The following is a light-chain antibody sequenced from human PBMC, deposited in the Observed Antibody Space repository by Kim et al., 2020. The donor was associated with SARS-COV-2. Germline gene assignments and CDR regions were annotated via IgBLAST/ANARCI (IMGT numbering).Light chain of an antibody. Sequence: DIQMTQSPSSLSASVGDRVTITCRASQGISGSLAWYQQKSEEAPKSLIFAASTLQSGVPSRFSGSGSGTDFTLTINSLQPEDFATYYCQQYNSYPRTFGQGTKVDIK. CDR2: AAS. J-gene: IGKJ1*01. CDR1: QGISGS. V-gene: IGKV1D-16*01. CDR3: QQYNSYPRT.